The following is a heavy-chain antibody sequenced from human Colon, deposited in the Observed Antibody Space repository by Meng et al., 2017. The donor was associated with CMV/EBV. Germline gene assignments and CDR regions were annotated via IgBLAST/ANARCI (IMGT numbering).Heavy chain of an antibody. CDR3: ARDFAQPGYCSSTSCPSDY. D-gene: IGHD2-2*01. CDR1: GFTFSSHW. Sequence: GGSLRLSCAASGFTFSSHWMHWVRQAPGKGLVSVSRINTDGSYVTYADSVKGRFTISRDNAKNTLYLQMNSLRAEDTAVYYCARDFAQPGYCSSTSCPSDYWGQGTLVTVSS. J-gene: IGHJ4*02. CDR2: INTDGSYV. V-gene: IGHV3-74*03.